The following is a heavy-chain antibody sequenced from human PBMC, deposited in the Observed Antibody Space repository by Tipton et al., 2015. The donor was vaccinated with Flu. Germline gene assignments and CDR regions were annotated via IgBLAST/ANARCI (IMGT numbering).Heavy chain of an antibody. J-gene: IGHJ4*02. D-gene: IGHD1-1*01. CDR2: IKEDGRET. CDR1: GFSVSNNF. Sequence: SLRLSCAVSGFSVSNNFVTWVRQAPGKGLEWVANIKEDGRETYYADSVKGRFTISRDNAKRSLFLQMNSLRAEDTAVYYCVQLKFLWGQGTLVSVSS. V-gene: IGHV3-7*01. CDR3: VQLKFL.